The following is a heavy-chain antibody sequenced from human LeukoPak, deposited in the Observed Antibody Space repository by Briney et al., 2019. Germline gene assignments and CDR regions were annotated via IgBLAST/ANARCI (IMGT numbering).Heavy chain of an antibody. CDR3: TAGDSSSLLGAY. Sequence: SVKVSCKASGGTFSSYAISWVRQAPGQGPEWMGGIIPIFGTANYAQKFQGRVTITTGESTSTAYMELSSLRSEDTAVYYCTAGDSSSLLGAYWGQGTLVTVSS. J-gene: IGHJ4*02. D-gene: IGHD3-22*01. V-gene: IGHV1-69*05. CDR2: IIPIFGTA. CDR1: GGTFSSYA.